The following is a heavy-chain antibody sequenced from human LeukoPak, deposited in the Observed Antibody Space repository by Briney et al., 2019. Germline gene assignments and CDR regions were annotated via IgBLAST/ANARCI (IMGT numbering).Heavy chain of an antibody. J-gene: IGHJ4*02. Sequence: SETLSLTCTVSGGSISSSSYYWGWIRQPPGKGLEWIGSIYYSGSTYYDPSLKSRVTMSVDTSKNQLSLKLISVTAADTAVYYCARHSGSFRHGFDYWGQGILVTVSS. V-gene: IGHV4-39*01. CDR1: GGSISSSSYY. CDR3: ARHSGSFRHGFDY. D-gene: IGHD1-26*01. CDR2: IYYSGST.